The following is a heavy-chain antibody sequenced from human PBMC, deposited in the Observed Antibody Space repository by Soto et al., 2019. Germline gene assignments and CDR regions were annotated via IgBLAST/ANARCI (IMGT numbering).Heavy chain of an antibody. CDR3: ARYSSSWFGRIDY. CDR1: GFTFSSYG. CDR2: IWYVGSNK. V-gene: IGHV3-33*01. Sequence: QVQLVESGGGVVQPGRSLRLSCAASGFTFSSYGMHWVRQAPGKGLEWVAVIWYVGSNKYYADSVKGRFTISRDNSKNTLYLQMNSLRAEDTAVYYCARYSSSWFGRIDYWGQGTLVTVSS. J-gene: IGHJ4*02. D-gene: IGHD6-13*01.